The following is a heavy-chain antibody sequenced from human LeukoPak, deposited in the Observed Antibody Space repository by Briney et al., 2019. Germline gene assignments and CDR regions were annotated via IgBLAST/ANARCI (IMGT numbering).Heavy chain of an antibody. CDR3: ARDRDYAFDS. V-gene: IGHV3-48*02. D-gene: IGHD4-17*01. J-gene: IGHJ4*02. Sequence: GGSLRLSCAASGFTFTTYWMHWLRQTPGKGLEWVSYIGGTHSNIYYADSVKGRFTISRDDAKNSLYLQMNSLRDEDTAVYYCARDRDYAFDSWGQGTLVTVSS. CDR1: GFTFTTYW. CDR2: IGGTHSNI.